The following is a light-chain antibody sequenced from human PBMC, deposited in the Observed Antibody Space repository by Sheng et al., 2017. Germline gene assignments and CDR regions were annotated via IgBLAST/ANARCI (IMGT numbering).Light chain of an antibody. V-gene: IGKV3-20*01. Sequence: ETVLTQSPGTLSLSPGERATLSCRASQSVSSSQLAWYQQKPGQPPRLLIYGASTRVTGTPDRFSGXGSGTDFTLTISRLEPEDFAVFYCQQYGGSRLIFGGGTKVEIK. CDR3: QQYGGSRLI. CDR1: QSVSSSQ. J-gene: IGKJ4*01. CDR2: GAS.